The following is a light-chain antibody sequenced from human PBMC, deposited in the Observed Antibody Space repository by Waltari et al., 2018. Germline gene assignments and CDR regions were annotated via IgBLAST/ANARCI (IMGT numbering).Light chain of an antibody. V-gene: IGLV3-1*01. CDR1: KLGDKY. CDR2: QDS. J-gene: IGLJ1*01. Sequence: SYELTQPPSVSVSPGQTASITCSGDKLGDKYACWYQQKPGQSPVLVIYQDSKRPSGSPERFSGSNSGNTATLTISGTQAMDEADYYCQAWDSSTAYVFGPGTKVTVL. CDR3: QAWDSSTAYV.